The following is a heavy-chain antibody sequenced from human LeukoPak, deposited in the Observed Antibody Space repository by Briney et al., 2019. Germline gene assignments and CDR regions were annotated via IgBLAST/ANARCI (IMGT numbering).Heavy chain of an antibody. CDR2: IYYSGST. J-gene: IGHJ4*02. CDR1: GGSFSGYY. D-gene: IGHD3-3*01. V-gene: IGHV4-34*09. CDR3: ARLNFWPEFDY. Sequence: SETLSLTCAVYGGSFSGYYWSWIRQPPGKGLEWIGYIYYSGSTYYNPSLKSRVTISVDTSKNQFSLKLSSVTAADTAVYYCARLNFWPEFDYWGQGTLVTVSS.